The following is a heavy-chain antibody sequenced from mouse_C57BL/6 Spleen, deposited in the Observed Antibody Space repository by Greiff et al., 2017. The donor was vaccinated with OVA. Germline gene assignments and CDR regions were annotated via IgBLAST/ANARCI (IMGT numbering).Heavy chain of an antibody. CDR1: GYTFPCYW. J-gene: IGHJ4*01. Sequence: QVQLQQPGTELVKPGASVKLSCKASGYTFPCYWMHWVKQSPGQGLEWIGNINPSNGGTNYNEKFKSQATLPVDKSSSTAYMQLSSLTSEDSAVYYCARYPYYAMGYLGQGTSVTVSS. CDR3: ARYPYYAMGY. CDR2: INPSNGGT. V-gene: IGHV1-53*01. D-gene: IGHD1-1*01.